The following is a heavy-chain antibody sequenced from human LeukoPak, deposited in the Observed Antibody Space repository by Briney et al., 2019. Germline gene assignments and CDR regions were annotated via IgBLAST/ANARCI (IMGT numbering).Heavy chain of an antibody. CDR1: GFIFSGYS. Sequence: GGSLRLSCAASGFIFSGYSMNWVPQAPGKGLEWVSSISASDTYINYADSLKGRFTISRDNAKNSLYLQMNSLRAEDTAVYYCAREPSGGYCSSSSCSRYFQHWGQGTLVTVSS. D-gene: IGHD2-2*01. CDR3: AREPSGGYCSSSSCSRYFQH. V-gene: IGHV3-21*01. J-gene: IGHJ1*01. CDR2: ISASDTYI.